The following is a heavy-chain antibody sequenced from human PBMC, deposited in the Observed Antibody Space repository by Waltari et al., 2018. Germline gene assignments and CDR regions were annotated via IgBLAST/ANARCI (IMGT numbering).Heavy chain of an antibody. Sequence: EVQLLESGGGLVQPGGSLRLSCEASGFKFSSYGMSWVRQAPGKGLECVSVISDSGGTKYYSDSVKGRFTISRDNSKNTLQMQMNSLTAEDTAVYYCVKGALSAKKFDGWGQGILVTVSS. CDR3: VKGALSAKKFDG. CDR1: GFKFSSYG. D-gene: IGHD6-19*01. V-gene: IGHV3-23*01. J-gene: IGHJ4*02. CDR2: ISDSGGTK.